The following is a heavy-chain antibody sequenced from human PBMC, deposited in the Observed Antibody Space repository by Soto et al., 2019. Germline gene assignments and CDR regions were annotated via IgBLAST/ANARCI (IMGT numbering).Heavy chain of an antibody. CDR1: GDSVSRNSAA. V-gene: IGHV6-1*01. D-gene: IGHD3-22*01. J-gene: IGHJ4*02. Sequence: QTLSVTCAISGDSVSRNSAAWNWMRQSPSRGLEWLGRTYYRSKWYNDYAVSVKSRITINPDTSASTAYLELRSLRSDDTAVYYCARWRSHYDSSEDLDYWGQGTLVTVSS. CDR3: ARWRSHYDSSEDLDY. CDR2: TYYRSKWYN.